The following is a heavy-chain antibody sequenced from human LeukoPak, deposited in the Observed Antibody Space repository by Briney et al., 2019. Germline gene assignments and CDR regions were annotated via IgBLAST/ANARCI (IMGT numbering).Heavy chain of an antibody. J-gene: IGHJ4*02. CDR2: ISYSGST. Sequence: SETLSLTCTVSGGSISSYYWSWIRQPPGKGLEWIGYISYSGSTNYNPSLKSRVTISIDTSKNQFSLKLSSVTAADTAVYYCARARSYYGDYTHLDYWGQGTLVTVSS. CDR1: GGSISSYY. V-gene: IGHV4-59*01. CDR3: ARARSYYGDYTHLDY. D-gene: IGHD4-17*01.